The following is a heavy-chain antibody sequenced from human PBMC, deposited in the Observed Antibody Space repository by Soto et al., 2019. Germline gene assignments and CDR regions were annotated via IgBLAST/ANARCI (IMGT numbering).Heavy chain of an antibody. CDR3: AMDYGDRPEYFKH. J-gene: IGHJ1*01. Sequence: QVQLVQSGPDLKRPGASMKVSCKASGYTFTSYGNSWVRQAPGQGLEWMAWISPLKGRTQYSQKAQGRVTLSTDTSSNTAYMEMTTLRVDDTAVYYCAMDYGDRPEYFKHWGQGTLVTVS. CDR1: GYTFTSYG. D-gene: IGHD4-17*01. CDR2: ISPLKGRT. V-gene: IGHV1-18*04.